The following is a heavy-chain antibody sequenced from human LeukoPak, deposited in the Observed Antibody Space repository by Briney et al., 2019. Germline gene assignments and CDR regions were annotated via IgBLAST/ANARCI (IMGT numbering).Heavy chain of an antibody. J-gene: IGHJ6*03. CDR3: ARVPPGYYYYYYMDV. Sequence: SVKVSCKASGGTFSSYAISWVRQAPGQGLEWMGGIIPIFGTANYAQKFQGRVTITADESTSTAYMELSSLRSEDTAVYYCARVPPGYYYYYYMDVWGKRTTVTVSS. CDR1: GGTFSSYA. V-gene: IGHV1-69*13. CDR2: IIPIFGTA.